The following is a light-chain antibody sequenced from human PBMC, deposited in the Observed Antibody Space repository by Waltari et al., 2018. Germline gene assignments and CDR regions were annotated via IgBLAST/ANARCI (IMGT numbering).Light chain of an antibody. V-gene: IGKV3-20*01. CDR2: HAS. CDR1: QSVRIY. CDR3: QQYVESPAT. J-gene: IGKJ1*01. Sequence: EIVLTQSPGTVSLSPGDRATLSCRASQSVRIYLAWYQQKPGQAPGLLIYHASTRATGIPDRFSASGSGTDFSLTISRLEPGDFAMYYCQQYVESPATFGQGTKVEIK.